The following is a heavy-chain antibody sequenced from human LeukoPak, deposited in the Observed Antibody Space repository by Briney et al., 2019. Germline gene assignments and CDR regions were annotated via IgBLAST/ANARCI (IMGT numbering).Heavy chain of an antibody. CDR2: MNPKSGGT. J-gene: IGHJ5*02. D-gene: IGHD1-26*01. Sequence: GASVKVSCKASGYTITNSYIHWVRQAPGQGLEWMGSMNPKSGGTKYAQKFQGRVSMTRDTSISTAYMELASLTSDDTAVYYCARAGGRSWFDPWGQGTLVTVSS. CDR1: GYTITNSY. V-gene: IGHV1-2*02. CDR3: ARAGGRSWFDP.